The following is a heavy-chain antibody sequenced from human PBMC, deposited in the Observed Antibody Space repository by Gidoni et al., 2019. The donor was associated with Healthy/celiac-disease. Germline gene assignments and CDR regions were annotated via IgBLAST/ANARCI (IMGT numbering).Heavy chain of an antibody. Sequence: QVRLVESGGGVVQPGGSLRLSCEASEFPFVSYAMHWVRQAPGKGLEWVAVISYDGSNKYYADSVKGRFTISRDNSKNTLYLQMNSLRAEDTAVYYCARGRITMVREYSPWFDYWGQGTLVTVSS. J-gene: IGHJ4*02. D-gene: IGHD3-10*01. CDR3: ARGRITMVREYSPWFDY. V-gene: IGHV3-30-3*01. CDR1: EFPFVSYA. CDR2: ISYDGSNK.